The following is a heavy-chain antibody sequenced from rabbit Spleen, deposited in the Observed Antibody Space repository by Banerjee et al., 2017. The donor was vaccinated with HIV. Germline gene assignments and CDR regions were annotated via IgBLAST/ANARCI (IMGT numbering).Heavy chain of an antibody. CDR1: GFSFSSSYY. J-gene: IGHJ4*01. Sequence: QEHLKESGGGLVQPGGSLKLSCTASGFSFSSSYYMCWVRQAPGKGLECIACIYAGSSGSTWYASWAKGRFTISKTSSTTVTLQMTSLTAVDTATYFCARGSATMTLVITGFYLNLWGQGTLVTVS. D-gene: IGHD2-1*01. CDR2: IYAGSSGST. V-gene: IGHV1S45*01. CDR3: ARGSATMTLVITGFYLNL.